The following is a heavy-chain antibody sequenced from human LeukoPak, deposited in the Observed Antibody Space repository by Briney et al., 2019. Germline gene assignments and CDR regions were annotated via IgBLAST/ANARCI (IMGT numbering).Heavy chain of an antibody. CDR3: ARGLDSSGDY. CDR1: GGSFSGYY. V-gene: IGHV4-34*01. Sequence: PWETLSLTCAVYGGSFSGYYWSWIRQPPGKGLEWIGEINHRGSTNYNPSLKSRVTISVDASRNQFSLKLTSVTAADTAVFYCARGLDSSGDYWGEGTLVTVSS. D-gene: IGHD6-25*01. J-gene: IGHJ4*02. CDR2: INHRGST.